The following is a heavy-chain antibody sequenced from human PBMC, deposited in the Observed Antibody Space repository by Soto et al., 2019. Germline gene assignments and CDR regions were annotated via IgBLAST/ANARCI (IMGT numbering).Heavy chain of an antibody. D-gene: IGHD2-8*01. CDR1: GGSISSGDYY. J-gene: IGHJ4*02. CDR2: ILYRGTT. V-gene: IGHV4-30-4*01. CDR3: ARNGALHY. Sequence: QVQLQESGPGLVKPSQTLSLTCTVSGGSISSGDYYWSWIRQPPGKGLEWIGYILYRGTTNYNPSLDSRLNISVDTSKNQFSTKLTSVTAAVTAVYYCARNGALHYWGRGTLVTVSS.